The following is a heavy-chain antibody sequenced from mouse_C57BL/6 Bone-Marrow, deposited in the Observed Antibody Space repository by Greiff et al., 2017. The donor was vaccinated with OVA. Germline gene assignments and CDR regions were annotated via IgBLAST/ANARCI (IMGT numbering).Heavy chain of an antibody. D-gene: IGHD4-1*01. CDR2: IYPRSGNT. CDR3: ARKLGYWYFDV. J-gene: IGHJ1*03. Sequence: VQLQQSGAELARPGASVKLSCKASGYTFTSYGISWVKQSTGQGLEWIGEIYPRSGNTYYNEKFKGKATLTADKSSSTAYMELRSLTSEDSAVYFCARKLGYWYFDVWGTGTTVTVSS. V-gene: IGHV1-81*01. CDR1: GYTFTSYG.